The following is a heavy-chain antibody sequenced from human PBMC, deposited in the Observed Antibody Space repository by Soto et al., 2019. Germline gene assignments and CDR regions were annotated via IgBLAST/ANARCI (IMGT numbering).Heavy chain of an antibody. J-gene: IGHJ4*02. Sequence: GGSLRLSCAASGFTFSSYAMHWVRQAPGKGLEWVAVISYDGSNKYYADSVKGRFTISRDSSKNTVSLEMTSLRAEDTAVYYCAKGGRQWLVTSDFNYSGQGALVTVSS. CDR2: ISYDGSNK. CDR1: GFTFSSYA. V-gene: IGHV3-30-3*01. CDR3: AKGGRQWLVTSDFNY. D-gene: IGHD6-19*01.